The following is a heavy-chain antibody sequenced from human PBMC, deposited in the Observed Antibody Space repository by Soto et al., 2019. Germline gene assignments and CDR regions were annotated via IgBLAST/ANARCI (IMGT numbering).Heavy chain of an antibody. V-gene: IGHV3-33*05. CDR2: TSYDGSNN. D-gene: IGHD3-16*01. J-gene: IGHJ4*02. CDR1: GFTFRSYV. Sequence: QVQLVESGGGVVQPGTSLRLSCVGSGFTFRSYVIHWVRQAPGKGLEWVALTSYDGSNNFYGDSVKGRFTISRHNSRNTVELQRGSLTFEDTALYYCARWGTTGGLDVWGQGTLVSVSS. CDR3: ARWGTTGGLDV.